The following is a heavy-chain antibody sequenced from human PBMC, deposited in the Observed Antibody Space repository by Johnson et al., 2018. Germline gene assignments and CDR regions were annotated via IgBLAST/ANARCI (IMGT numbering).Heavy chain of an antibody. CDR1: GFTFNNYA. Sequence: VQLQESGGGLVQPGGSLRLSCAASGFTFNNYAMSWVRQAPGKGLEWVSGISDSGGSTDYADSGRGRFTISRGNSKNTLYLQMNSLRAEDTAVYYCEKSLVQGRAIFGVATGYYMDVWGEGTTVTVSS. CDR2: ISDSGGST. V-gene: IGHV3-23*01. J-gene: IGHJ6*03. D-gene: IGHD3-3*01. CDR3: EKSLVQGRAIFGVATGYYMDV.